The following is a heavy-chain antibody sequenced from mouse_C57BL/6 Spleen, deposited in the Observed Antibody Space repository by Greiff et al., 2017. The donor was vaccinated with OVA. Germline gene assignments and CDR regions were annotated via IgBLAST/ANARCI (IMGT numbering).Heavy chain of an antibody. CDR2: ISSGSSTI. CDR1: GFTFSDYG. J-gene: IGHJ4*01. CDR3: AKTTVYAMDY. V-gene: IGHV5-17*01. D-gene: IGHD1-1*01. Sequence: EVHLVESGGGLVKPGGSLKLSCAASGFTFSDYGMHWVRQAPEKGLEWVAYISSGSSTIYYADTVKGRFTISRDNAKNTLFLQMTSLRSEDTAMYYCAKTTVYAMDYWGQGTSVTVSS.